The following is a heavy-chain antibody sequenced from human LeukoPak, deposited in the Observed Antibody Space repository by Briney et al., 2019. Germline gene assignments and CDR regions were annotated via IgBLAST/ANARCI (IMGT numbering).Heavy chain of an antibody. J-gene: IGHJ3*02. V-gene: IGHV1-46*01. D-gene: IGHD3-22*01. Sequence: ASVKVSCKASGYTFTSYYMHWVRQAPGQGLEWMGTINPSGGSTSYAQKFQGRVTMTRDTSTSTVYMELSSLRSEDTAVYYCARDDVYYYDSSGATDAFDIWGQGTMVTVSS. CDR2: INPSGGST. CDR3: ARDDVYYYDSSGATDAFDI. CDR1: GYTFTSYY.